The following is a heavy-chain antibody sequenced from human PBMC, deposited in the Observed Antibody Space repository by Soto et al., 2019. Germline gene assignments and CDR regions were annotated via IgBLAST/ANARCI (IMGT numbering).Heavy chain of an antibody. CDR2: INPSGGST. J-gene: IGHJ4*02. D-gene: IGHD6-13*01. V-gene: IGHV1-46*03. CDR1: GDTFASYS. Sequence: AXVKVSCKASGDTFASYSMHWVRQAPGQGLEWMGIINPSGGSTSYAQKFQGRVTMTRDTSTSTVYMELSSLRSEDTAVYYCARGSYLAAAETFHYCGQAILVTVS. CDR3: ARGSYLAAAETFHY.